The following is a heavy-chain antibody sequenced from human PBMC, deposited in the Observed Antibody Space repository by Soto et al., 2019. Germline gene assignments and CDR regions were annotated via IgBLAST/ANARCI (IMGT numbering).Heavy chain of an antibody. CDR2: INHSGST. CDR1: GGSFSGYY. CDR3: ARVRPRYDILTGYITNNWFDP. J-gene: IGHJ5*02. V-gene: IGHV4-34*01. D-gene: IGHD3-9*01. Sequence: PSETLSLTCAVYGGSFSGYYWSWIRQPPGKGLEWIGEINHSGSTNYNPSLKSRVTISVDTSKNQFSLKLSSVTAADTAVYYCARVRPRYDILTGYITNNWFDPWGQGTLVTVSS.